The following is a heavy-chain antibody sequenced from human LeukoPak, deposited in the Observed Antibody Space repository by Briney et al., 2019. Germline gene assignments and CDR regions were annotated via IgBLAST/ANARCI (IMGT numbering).Heavy chain of an antibody. CDR3: ARVYLEHLAAGYFDH. J-gene: IGHJ4*02. CDR2: IYSGGST. V-gene: IGHV3-66*01. Sequence: GGSLRLSCAASGFTVSSNYMSWVRRAPGKGLEWVSVIYSGGSTYYADSVKGRFTISRDNSKNTLYLQMNSLRAEDTAVYYCARVYLEHLAAGYFDHWGQGTLVTVSP. CDR1: GFTVSSNY. D-gene: IGHD2-8*01.